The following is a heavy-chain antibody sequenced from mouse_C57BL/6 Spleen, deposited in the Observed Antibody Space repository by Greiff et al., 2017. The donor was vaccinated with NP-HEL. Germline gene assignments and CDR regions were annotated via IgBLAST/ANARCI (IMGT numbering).Heavy chain of an antibody. V-gene: IGHV5-4*01. CDR2: ISDGGSYT. CDR1: GFTFSSYA. J-gene: IGHJ4*01. Sequence: EVHLVESGGGLVKPGGSLKLSCAASGFTFSSYAMSWVRQTPEKRLEWVATISDGGSYTYYPDNVKGRFTISRDNAKNNLYLQMSHLKSEDTAMYYCARVRRGTTVASYAMDYWGQGTSVTVSS. D-gene: IGHD1-1*01. CDR3: ARVRRGTTVASYAMDY.